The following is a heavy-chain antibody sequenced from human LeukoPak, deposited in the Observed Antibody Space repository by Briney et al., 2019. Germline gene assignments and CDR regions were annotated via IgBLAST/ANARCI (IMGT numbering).Heavy chain of an antibody. Sequence: PGGSLRLSCAASGFTVSSTYMSWVRQAPGKGLEWISVIYTGGSTDYADSVKGRFTISRDNSKNTLYLQMNSLRTEDTAVYYCARSWDSFDYWGQGTLVTVSS. CDR1: GFTVSSTY. CDR2: IYTGGST. V-gene: IGHV3-53*01. D-gene: IGHD6-13*01. CDR3: ARSWDSFDY. J-gene: IGHJ4*02.